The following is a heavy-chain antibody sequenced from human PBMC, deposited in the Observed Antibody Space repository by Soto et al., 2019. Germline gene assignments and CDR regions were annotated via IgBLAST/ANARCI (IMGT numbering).Heavy chain of an antibody. CDR1: GYTFTSYG. D-gene: IGHD2-2*02. CDR2: ISAYNGNT. J-gene: IGHJ6*02. CDR3: ARVGQNIQDDIHNYYYYGMDL. V-gene: IGHV1-18*04. Sequence: GASVKVSCKASGYTFTSYGISWVRQAPGQGLEWMGWISAYNGNTNYAQKLQGIVTMTTDTSTSTAYMELRSLRSDDTAVYYCARVGQNIQDDIHNYYYYGMDLWGQGTTVTVSS.